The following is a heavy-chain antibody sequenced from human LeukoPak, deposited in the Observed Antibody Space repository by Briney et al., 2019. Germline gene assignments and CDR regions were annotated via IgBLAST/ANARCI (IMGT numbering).Heavy chain of an antibody. CDR3: ARDNADTAMVTPLDY. CDR1: GFTFSSYS. J-gene: IGHJ4*02. CDR2: ISSSSSYI. Sequence: GGSLRLSCAASGFTFSSYSMNWVRQAPGKGLEWVSSISSSSSYIYYADSVKGRFTTSRDNAKNSLYLQMNSLRAEDTAVYYCARDNADTAMVTPLDYWGQGTLVTVSS. V-gene: IGHV3-21*01. D-gene: IGHD5-18*01.